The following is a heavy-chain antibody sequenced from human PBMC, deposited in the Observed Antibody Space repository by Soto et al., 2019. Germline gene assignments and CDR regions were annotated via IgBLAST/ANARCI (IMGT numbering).Heavy chain of an antibody. Sequence: EVQLVESGGGLVQPGGSLRLSCAASGFTFSSYSMSWIRQAPGKGLEWVANINTNGGEKYYVDSVKGRFTISRDNAKNSLYLQMNSRRAEDTAVYYCARPWDTAMVSTWNYWGQGTLVTVSS. CDR2: INTNGGEK. CDR3: ARPWDTAMVSTWNY. CDR1: GFTFSSYS. J-gene: IGHJ4*02. D-gene: IGHD5-18*01. V-gene: IGHV3-7*03.